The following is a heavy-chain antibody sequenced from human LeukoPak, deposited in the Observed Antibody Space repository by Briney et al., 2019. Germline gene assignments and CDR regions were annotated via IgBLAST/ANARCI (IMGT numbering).Heavy chain of an antibody. CDR2: ISGSGGST. V-gene: IGHV3-23*01. CDR3: AKAATRYCSSTSCYSSGY. D-gene: IGHD2-2*02. J-gene: IGHJ4*02. Sequence: GGSLRLSCAASGFTFSSYGMSWVRQAPGKGLEWVSAISGSGGSTYYADSVKGRFTISRDNSKNTLYLQMNSLRAEDTAVYYCAKAATRYCSSTSCYSSGYWGQGTLVTVSS. CDR1: GFTFSSYG.